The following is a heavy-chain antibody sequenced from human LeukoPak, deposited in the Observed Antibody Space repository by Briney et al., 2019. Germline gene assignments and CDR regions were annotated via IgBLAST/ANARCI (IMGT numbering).Heavy chain of an antibody. Sequence: PSETLSLTCTVSGGSISSSSYYWGWIRQPPGKGLEWIGSIYYSGSTYYNPSLKSRISISVDRSKNQFSLKLSSVTAADTAVYYCAREGSTSCYRSPCHFEDYWGQGTLVTVSS. CDR3: AREGSTSCYRSPCHFEDY. CDR1: GGSISSSSYY. CDR2: IYYSGST. D-gene: IGHD2-2*02. V-gene: IGHV4-39*07. J-gene: IGHJ4*02.